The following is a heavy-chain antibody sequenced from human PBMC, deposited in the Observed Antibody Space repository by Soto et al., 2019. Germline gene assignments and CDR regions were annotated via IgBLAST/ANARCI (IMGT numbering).Heavy chain of an antibody. Sequence: QPGGSLRLSCAASGFTFSTYTMSWVRQAPGKGLQWVSTISGSASSTYYADSVKGRFTISRENSKHTLYLQMNRLRAEDTAVYYCAKDLLLYDYVWASYGYEAFDMWGQGTMFTVSS. V-gene: IGHV3-23*01. CDR1: GFTFSTYT. D-gene: IGHD3-16*01. CDR3: AKDLLLYDYVWASYGYEAFDM. J-gene: IGHJ3*02. CDR2: ISGSASST.